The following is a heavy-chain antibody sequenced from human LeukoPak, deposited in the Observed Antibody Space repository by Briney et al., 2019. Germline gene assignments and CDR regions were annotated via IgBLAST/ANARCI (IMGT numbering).Heavy chain of an antibody. J-gene: IGHJ5*02. CDR3: ATDRGGLQLWNWFDP. D-gene: IGHD5-18*01. CDR1: GFTVSSNY. Sequence: GGSLRLSCAASGFTVSSNYMSWVRQAPGRGLEWVSVIYSGGSTYYADSVKGRFTISRDNSKNTLYLQMNSLRAEDTAVYYCATDRGGLQLWNWFDPWGQGTLVIVSS. V-gene: IGHV3-66*01. CDR2: IYSGGST.